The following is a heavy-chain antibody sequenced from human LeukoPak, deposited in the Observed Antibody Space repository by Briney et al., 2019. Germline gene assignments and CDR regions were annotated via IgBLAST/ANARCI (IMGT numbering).Heavy chain of an antibody. V-gene: IGHV3-30-3*01. CDR3: AREGYYDFWSGYYQGPYYFDY. CDR1: GLTFSSYA. Sequence: PGRSLRLSCAASGLTFSSYAMHWVRQAPGKGLEWVAVISYDGSNKYYADSVKGRFTISRDNSKNTLYLQMNSLRAEDTAVYYCAREGYYDFWSGYYQGPYYFDYWGQGTLVTVSS. CDR2: ISYDGSNK. J-gene: IGHJ4*02. D-gene: IGHD3-3*01.